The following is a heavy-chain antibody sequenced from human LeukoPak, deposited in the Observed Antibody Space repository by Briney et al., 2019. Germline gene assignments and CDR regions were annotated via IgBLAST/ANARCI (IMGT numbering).Heavy chain of an antibody. D-gene: IGHD5-12*01. Sequence: SETLSLTCTVSGGSISSYYWSWIRQPAGKGLEWIGYIYYSGSTNYNPSLKSRVTISVDTSKNQFSLKLSSVTAADTAVYYCAAYSGYVRAFDIWGQGTMVTVPS. V-gene: IGHV4-59*01. CDR1: GGSISSYY. J-gene: IGHJ3*02. CDR3: AAYSGYVRAFDI. CDR2: IYYSGST.